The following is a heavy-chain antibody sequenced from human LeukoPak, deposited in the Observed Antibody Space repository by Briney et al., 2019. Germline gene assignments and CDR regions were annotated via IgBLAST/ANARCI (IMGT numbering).Heavy chain of an antibody. J-gene: IGHJ4*02. V-gene: IGHV3-23*01. Sequence: TGGSLRLSCAASGFTFSSYAMSWVRQAPGKGLEWVSGISNSGSGSYDADSVKGRFTISRDNSKNTLYLQMNSLRAEDTAVYYCAKFDGPGPNSPFDYWGQGTLVTVSS. D-gene: IGHD4/OR15-4a*01. CDR2: ISNSGSGS. CDR1: GFTFSSYA. CDR3: AKFDGPGPNSPFDY.